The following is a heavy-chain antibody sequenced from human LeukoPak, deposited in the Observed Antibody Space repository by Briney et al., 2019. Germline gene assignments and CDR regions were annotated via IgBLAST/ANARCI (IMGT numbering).Heavy chain of an antibody. Sequence: GKSLRLSCAASGFIFSSYVMHWVRQAPGKGLEWVAVISYDGSNKYYADSVKGRFTISRDNSKNTLYLQMNSLRAEDTAVYYCAKDHWGWGHYGMDVWGQGTTVTVSS. D-gene: IGHD7-27*01. V-gene: IGHV3-30*18. CDR1: GFIFSSYV. CDR3: AKDHWGWGHYGMDV. CDR2: ISYDGSNK. J-gene: IGHJ6*02.